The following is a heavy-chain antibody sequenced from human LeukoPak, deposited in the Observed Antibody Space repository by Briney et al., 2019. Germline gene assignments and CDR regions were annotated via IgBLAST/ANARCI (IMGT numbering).Heavy chain of an antibody. J-gene: IGHJ3*01. Sequence: GGSLRLSCAASGFTFSDHYMDWVRQAPGKGLEWVGRSRDKAESHSTEYAASVKGSFIISRDDSKNSLYLQMHSLKNEDTAVYYCTRAIVGAGNDLWGQGTMVTVSS. CDR3: TRAIVGAGNDL. CDR1: GFTFSDHY. V-gene: IGHV3-72*01. CDR2: SRDKAESHST. D-gene: IGHD1-26*01.